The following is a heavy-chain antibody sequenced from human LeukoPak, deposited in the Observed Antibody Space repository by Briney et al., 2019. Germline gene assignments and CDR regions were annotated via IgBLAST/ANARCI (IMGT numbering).Heavy chain of an antibody. CDR3: ARQGTQYYYDSSGRYYFDY. D-gene: IGHD3-22*01. J-gene: IGHJ4*02. CDR1: GGFISSSSYY. Sequence: SETLSLTCTVSGGFISSSSYYWGWIRQPPGKGLEWIGSIYYSGSTYYNPSLKSRVTISVDTSKNQFSLKLSSVTAADTAVYYCARQGTQYYYDSSGRYYFDYWGQGTLVTVSS. CDR2: IYYSGST. V-gene: IGHV4-39*01.